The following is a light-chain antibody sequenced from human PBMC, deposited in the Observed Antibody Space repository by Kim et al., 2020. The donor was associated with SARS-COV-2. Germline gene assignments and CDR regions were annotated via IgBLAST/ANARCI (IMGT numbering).Light chain of an antibody. CDR1: SSDVGGYNY. J-gene: IGLJ2*01. Sequence: GQSVTISCTGTSSDVGGYNYVSWYQQQPGKAPKLMIYEVSTRPSGVPDRFSGSKSGNTASLTVSGLQAEDEADYYCSSYAGSNNLVFGGGTQLTVL. CDR3: SSYAGSNNLV. CDR2: EVS. V-gene: IGLV2-8*01.